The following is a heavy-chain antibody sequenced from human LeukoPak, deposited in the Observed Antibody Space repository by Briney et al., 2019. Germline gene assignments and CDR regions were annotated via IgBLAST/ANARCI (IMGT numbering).Heavy chain of an antibody. CDR1: GFTFSSYS. D-gene: IGHD1-26*01. CDR2: ISSSISYI. J-gene: IGHJ4*02. CDR3: AKDKVGWRYYFDY. Sequence: PGGSLRLSCAASGFTFSSYSMNWVRQAPGKGLEWVSSISSSISYIYYADSVKARFTISRYNAKNSLYLQMNSLRAEVTAVYYCAKDKVGWRYYFDYWGQGTLVTVSS. V-gene: IGHV3-21*01.